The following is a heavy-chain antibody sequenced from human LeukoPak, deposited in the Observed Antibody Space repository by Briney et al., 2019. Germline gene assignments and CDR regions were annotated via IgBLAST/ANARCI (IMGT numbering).Heavy chain of an antibody. V-gene: IGHV3-23*01. CDR3: AKRPGYYESSGYYFDC. D-gene: IGHD3-22*01. CDR2: ISGSGGTT. J-gene: IGHJ4*02. Sequence: PGGSLRLSCAASGFTFSSYAMSWVRQAPGKGLEWVSSISGSGGTTYYADSVKGRFTISRDNSKNTLYLQTNSLRAEDTAVYYCAKRPGYYESSGYYFDCWGQGTLVTVSS. CDR1: GFTFSSYA.